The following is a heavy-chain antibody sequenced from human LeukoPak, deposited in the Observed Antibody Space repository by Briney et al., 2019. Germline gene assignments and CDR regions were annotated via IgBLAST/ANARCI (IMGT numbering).Heavy chain of an antibody. V-gene: IGHV4-31*03. CDR1: GGSISSGGYY. CDR3: ARATYYGHWFDP. CDR2: IYYSGST. D-gene: IGHD3-3*01. J-gene: IGHJ5*02. Sequence: SETLSLTCTVSGGSISSGGYYWSWIRQHPGKGLEWIGYIYYSGSTYYNPSLKSRVTISVDTSKNQFSLKLGSVTAADTAVYYCARATYYGHWFDPWGQGTLVTVSS.